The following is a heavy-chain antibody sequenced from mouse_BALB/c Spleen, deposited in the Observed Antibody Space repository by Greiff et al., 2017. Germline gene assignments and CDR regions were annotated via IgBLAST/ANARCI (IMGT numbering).Heavy chain of an antibody. D-gene: IGHD1-1*01. J-gene: IGHJ2*01. CDR1: GFNIKDTY. V-gene: IGHV14-3*02. CDR2: IDPANGNT. CDR3: ARAVVADFDY. Sequence: EVQGVESGAELVKPGASVKLSCTASGFNIKDTYMHWVKQRPEQGLEWIGRIDPANGNTKYDPKFQGKATITADTSSNTAYLQLSSLTSEDTAVYYCARAVVADFDYWGQGTTLTVSS.